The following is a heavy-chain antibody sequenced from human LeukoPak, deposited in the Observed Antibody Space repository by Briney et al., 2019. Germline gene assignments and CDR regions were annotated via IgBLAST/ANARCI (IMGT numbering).Heavy chain of an antibody. CDR1: GYTFTSYD. Sequence: GASVKVSCKASGYTFTSYDINWVRQATGQGLEWMGWMNPNSGNTGYAQKFQGRVTMTRNTSISTAYMELSSLRSEDTAVYYCARTNRWRTTPGPRYYFDYWGQGTLVTVSS. CDR2: MNPNSGNT. J-gene: IGHJ4*02. D-gene: IGHD4-23*01. V-gene: IGHV1-8*01. CDR3: ARTNRWRTTPGPRYYFDY.